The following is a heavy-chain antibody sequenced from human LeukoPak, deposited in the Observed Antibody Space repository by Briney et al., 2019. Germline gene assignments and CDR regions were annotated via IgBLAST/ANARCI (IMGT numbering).Heavy chain of an antibody. CDR2: ISSSGSTL. V-gene: IGHV3-11*01. D-gene: IGHD1-20*01. Sequence: GGSLRLSCAASGFTFSDYYMSWIRQAPGKGREWVSYISSSGSTLYYADSVKGRITISRDNAKNSLYLQMNSLRAEDTAVYYCARRRYNWNAIDYWGQGTLVTVSS. CDR1: GFTFSDYY. J-gene: IGHJ4*02. CDR3: ARRRYNWNAIDY.